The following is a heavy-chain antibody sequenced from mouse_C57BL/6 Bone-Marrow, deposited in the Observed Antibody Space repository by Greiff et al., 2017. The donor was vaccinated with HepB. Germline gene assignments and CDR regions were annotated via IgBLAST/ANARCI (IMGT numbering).Heavy chain of an antibody. CDR2: ISSGSSTI. V-gene: IGHV5-17*01. Sequence: EVMLVESGGGLVKPGGSLKLSCAASGFTFSDYGMHWVRQAPEKGLEWVAYISSGSSTIYYADTVKGRFTISRDNAKNTLFLQMTSLRSEDTAMYYCAREWLLHWYFDVWGTGTTVTVSS. J-gene: IGHJ1*03. CDR3: AREWLLHWYFDV. D-gene: IGHD2-3*01. CDR1: GFTFSDYG.